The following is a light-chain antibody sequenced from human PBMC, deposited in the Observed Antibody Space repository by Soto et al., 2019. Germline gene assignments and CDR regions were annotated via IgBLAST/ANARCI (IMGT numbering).Light chain of an antibody. CDR2: EVS. CDR1: SSDVGSYNL. CDR3: CSYAGSSTYV. V-gene: IGLV2-23*02. Sequence: QSVLTQRASVSGSPGQSITISCTGTSSDVGSYNLVSWYQQHPGKAPKLMIYEVSKRPSGVSNRFSGSKSGNTASLTISGLQAEDEADYYCCSYAGSSTYVFGXGTKVTV. J-gene: IGLJ1*01.